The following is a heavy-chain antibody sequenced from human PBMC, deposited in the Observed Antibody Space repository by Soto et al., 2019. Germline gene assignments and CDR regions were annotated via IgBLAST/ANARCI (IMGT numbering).Heavy chain of an antibody. V-gene: IGHV1-2*02. J-gene: IGHJ3*02. CDR1: GYMFTGYY. Sequence: ASVKVSFKASGYMFTGYYIHWVRQAPGQGLERMGWINPKSGGTKYAEKFQGRVSMTGDTSITKDYLELSSLTSDDTAVYYCATDRVSFDMWGQGTKVTVSS. CDR3: ATDRVSFDM. D-gene: IGHD3-10*01. CDR2: INPKSGGT.